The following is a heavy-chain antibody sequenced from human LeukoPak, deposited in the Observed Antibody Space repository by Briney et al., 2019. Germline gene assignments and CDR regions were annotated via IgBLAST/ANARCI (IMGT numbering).Heavy chain of an antibody. CDR3: VRDFVYTTA. J-gene: IGHJ4*02. Sequence: PPGGSLRLSCAASGFTFSRHWMSWIRQAPGKGPEWVAIIRKDDGSAKYYADSVKGRFTISRDNAKTLLYLQMDSLRVEDTAVYYCVRDFVYTTAWGQGTQVTVSS. D-gene: IGHD2-21*02. CDR2: IRKDDGSAK. CDR1: GFTFSRHW. V-gene: IGHV3-7*03.